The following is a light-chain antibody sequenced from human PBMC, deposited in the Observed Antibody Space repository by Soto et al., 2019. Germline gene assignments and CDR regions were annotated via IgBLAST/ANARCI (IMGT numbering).Light chain of an antibody. J-gene: IGLJ1*01. CDR2: EVS. CDR1: SSDVGGYNY. CDR3: SSYTSSTTYV. Sequence: QSALTQPASVSGSPGQSITISCTGTSSDVGGYNYVSWYQQHPDKAPKLMIYEVSNRPSGVSNRFSGSKSGNTASLTISGLQAEDEADYYCSSYTSSTTYVFATGTKVTVL. V-gene: IGLV2-14*01.